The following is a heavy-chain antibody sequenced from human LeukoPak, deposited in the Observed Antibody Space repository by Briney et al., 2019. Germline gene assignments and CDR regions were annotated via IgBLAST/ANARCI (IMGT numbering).Heavy chain of an antibody. J-gene: IGHJ3*02. Sequence: PGGSLRLSCAASGFTFSSYAMSWVRQAPGKGLEWVSAITGSSGGTYYADSVKGRFTISRDNSKNTLSLQMNSLRADDTAIYYCAKVGVISGGAFDIWGQGTMVTVSS. CDR2: ITGSSGGT. D-gene: IGHD3-22*01. V-gene: IGHV3-23*01. CDR1: GFTFSSYA. CDR3: AKVGVISGGAFDI.